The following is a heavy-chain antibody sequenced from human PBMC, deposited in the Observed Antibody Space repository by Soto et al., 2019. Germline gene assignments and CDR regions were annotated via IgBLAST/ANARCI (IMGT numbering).Heavy chain of an antibody. J-gene: IGHJ6*02. CDR3: ARVDLSNYDFWSGYWYYYYYGMDV. CDR1: GFTFSSYA. D-gene: IGHD3-3*01. Sequence: GGSLRLSCAASGFTFSSYAMHWVRQAPGKGLEWVAVISYDGSNKYYADSVKGRFTISRDNSKNTLYLQMNSLRAEDTAVYYCARVDLSNYDFWSGYWYYYYYGMDVWGQGTTVTV. CDR2: ISYDGSNK. V-gene: IGHV3-30-3*01.